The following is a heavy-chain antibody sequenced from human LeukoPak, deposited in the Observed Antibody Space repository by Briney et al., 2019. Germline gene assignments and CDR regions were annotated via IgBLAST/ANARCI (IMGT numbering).Heavy chain of an antibody. CDR3: ARGGYYYDSSGYSPYDAFDI. V-gene: IGHV5-51*01. CDR1: GYSFTNYW. D-gene: IGHD3-22*01. Sequence: GESLKISCKASGYSFTNYWIGWVRQMPGRGLEWMAIIYPGDSDTRYSPSFQGQVTISADKSISTAYLQWSSLKASDTAMYYCARGGYYYDSSGYSPYDAFDIWGQGTMVTVSS. CDR2: IYPGDSDT. J-gene: IGHJ3*02.